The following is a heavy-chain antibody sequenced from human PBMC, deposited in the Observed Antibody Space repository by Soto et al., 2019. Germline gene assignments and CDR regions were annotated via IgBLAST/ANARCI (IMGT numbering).Heavy chain of an antibody. CDR1: GFILRNYW. D-gene: IGHD3-16*02. CDR2: IREDGSEK. CDR3: ARYRSLDP. J-gene: IGHJ5*02. Sequence: GGSLRLSCADSGFILRNYWMIWVRQAPGMGLQWVASIREDGSEKYYVDPVKGRFTISRENAKNSLYLQMNSLRAEDTAVYYCARYRSLDPWGQGILVTVSS. V-gene: IGHV3-7*03.